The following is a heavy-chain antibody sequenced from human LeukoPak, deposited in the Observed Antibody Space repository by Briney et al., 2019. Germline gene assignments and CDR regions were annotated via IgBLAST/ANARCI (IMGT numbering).Heavy chain of an antibody. CDR1: GGSISSSSYY. CDR2: IYYSGST. CDR3: ARDEMAGQIVGAMVY. J-gene: IGHJ4*02. V-gene: IGHV4-39*07. Sequence: SETLSLTCTVSGGSISSSSYYWGWIRQPPGKGLEWIGSIYYSGSTYYNPSLKSRVTISVNTSKNQFSLKLSSVTAEATAVYYCARDEMAGQIVGAMVYWGQGTLVTVSS. D-gene: IGHD1-26*01.